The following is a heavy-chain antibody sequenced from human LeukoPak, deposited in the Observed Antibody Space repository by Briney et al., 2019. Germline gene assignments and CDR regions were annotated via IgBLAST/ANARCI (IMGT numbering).Heavy chain of an antibody. D-gene: IGHD3-9*01. V-gene: IGHV3-30-3*01. J-gene: IGHJ4*02. CDR1: GFTFSNYV. CDR3: ASAYYDILTGYYHEFDY. CDR2: ISYDGSNK. Sequence: GGSLRLSCAASGFTFSNYVMHWVRQAPGKGLEWVAVISYDGSNKYYADSVKGRFTISRDNSKNTLYLQMNSLRAKDTAVYYCASAYYDILTGYYHEFDYWGQGTLVTVSS.